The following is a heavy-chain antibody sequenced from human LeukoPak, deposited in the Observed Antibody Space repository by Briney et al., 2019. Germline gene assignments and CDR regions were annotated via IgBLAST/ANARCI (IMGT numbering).Heavy chain of an antibody. CDR2: IYYSGST. V-gene: IGHV4-59*01. CDR1: GGSISSYY. Sequence: SETLSLTCTVSGGSISSYYWSWIRQPPGKGLEWIGYIYYSGSTNYNLSLKSRVTISVDTSKNQFSLKLSSVTAADTAVYYCARVRDSSGYFPDYWGQGTLVTVSS. D-gene: IGHD3-22*01. CDR3: ARVRDSSGYFPDY. J-gene: IGHJ4*02.